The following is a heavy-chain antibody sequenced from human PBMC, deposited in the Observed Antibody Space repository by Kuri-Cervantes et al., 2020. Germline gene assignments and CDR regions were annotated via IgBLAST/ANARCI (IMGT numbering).Heavy chain of an antibody. D-gene: IGHD3-10*01. CDR1: GFTVSSNY. CDR2: IYSGGST. Sequence: GESLKISCAASGFTVSSNYMSWVRQAPGKGLEWVSVIYSGGSTYYADSVKGRFTISRGNSKNTLYLQMNSLRAEDTAVYYCARDSGTMVRGVIWGMDVWGQGTTVTVSS. J-gene: IGHJ6*02. V-gene: IGHV3-66*01. CDR3: ARDSGTMVRGVIWGMDV.